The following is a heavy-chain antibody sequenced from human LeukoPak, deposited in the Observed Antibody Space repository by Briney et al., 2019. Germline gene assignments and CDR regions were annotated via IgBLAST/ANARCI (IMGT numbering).Heavy chain of an antibody. CDR1: GGSISSGGYS. CDR3: ARGTERASWFDP. V-gene: IGHV4-30-2*01. D-gene: IGHD1-7*01. J-gene: IGHJ5*02. CDR2: IYHSGST. Sequence: KSSETLSLTCAVSGGSISSGGYSWSWIRQPPGKGLEWIGYIYHSGSTYYSPSLKSRVTISVDRSKNQSSLKLSSVTAADTAVYYCARGTERASWFDPWGQGTLVTVSS.